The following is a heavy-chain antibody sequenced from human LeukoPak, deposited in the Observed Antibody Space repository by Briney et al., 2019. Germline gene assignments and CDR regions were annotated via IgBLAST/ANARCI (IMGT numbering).Heavy chain of an antibody. Sequence: GGSLRLSCAASGFTFSSYSMNWVRQAPGKGLEWVSYISSSSSTIYYADSVKGRFTISRDNSKNTLYLQMNSLRAEDTAVYYCAKDGYSSGWYNWFDPWGQGTLVTVSS. V-gene: IGHV3-48*01. D-gene: IGHD6-19*01. CDR2: ISSSSSTI. J-gene: IGHJ5*02. CDR1: GFTFSSYS. CDR3: AKDGYSSGWYNWFDP.